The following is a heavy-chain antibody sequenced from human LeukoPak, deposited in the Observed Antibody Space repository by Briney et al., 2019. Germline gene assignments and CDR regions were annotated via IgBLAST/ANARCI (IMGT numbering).Heavy chain of an antibody. CDR1: GYTFTGYY. CDR2: INPSGEST. Sequence: ASVKVSCKASGYTFTGYYIHWVRQAPGQGLEWMGVINPSGESTSYAQKLQGRVTLTRDTSTSTVYMELSSLRSEDTAVYYCARDYCSRSSCYAPNYWGQGTLVTVSS. D-gene: IGHD2-2*01. J-gene: IGHJ4*02. V-gene: IGHV1-46*04. CDR3: ARDYCSRSSCYAPNY.